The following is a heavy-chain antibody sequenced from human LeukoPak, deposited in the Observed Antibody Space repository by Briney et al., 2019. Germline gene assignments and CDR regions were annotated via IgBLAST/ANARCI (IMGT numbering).Heavy chain of an antibody. D-gene: IGHD3-10*01. Sequence: PGGSLRLSCAASGFTVSSNFMSWVRQAPGKGLEWVAIISYDGNTKYYADSVKGRFTISRDNSKNTLYLQVNSLRAEDTAIYYCARRPVYGNSGHYAFDVWGQGTMVTVSS. J-gene: IGHJ3*01. CDR2: ISYDGNTK. CDR1: GFTVSSNF. V-gene: IGHV3-30*03. CDR3: ARRPVYGNSGHYAFDV.